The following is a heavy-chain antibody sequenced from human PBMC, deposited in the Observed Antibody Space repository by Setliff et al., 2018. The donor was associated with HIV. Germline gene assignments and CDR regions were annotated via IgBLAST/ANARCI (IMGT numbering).Heavy chain of an antibody. CDR2: IYYRGST. D-gene: IGHD6-13*01. CDR3: ARGRYRSRWYASDHYYIDV. J-gene: IGHJ6*03. Sequence: SETLSLTCTVSGGSISSSSYYWGWIRQPPGTGLKWIGSIYYRGSTYYNPSLKSRVTISVDTSKNQFSLKLRSVTAADTALYYCARGRYRSRWYASDHYYIDVWGKGTTVTVSS. CDR1: GGSISSSSYY. V-gene: IGHV4-39*01.